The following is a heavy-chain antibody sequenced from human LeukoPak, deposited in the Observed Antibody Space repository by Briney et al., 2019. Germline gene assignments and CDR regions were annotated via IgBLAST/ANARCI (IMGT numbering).Heavy chain of an antibody. CDR1: GYTFTSYG. J-gene: IGHJ4*02. CDR3: ARDRTYYYDSSGSGFDY. V-gene: IGHV1-2*02. D-gene: IGHD3-22*01. CDR2: INPNSGGT. Sequence: ASVKVSCKASGYTFTSYGISWVRQAPGQGLEWMGWINPNSGGTNYAQKFQGRVTMTRDTSISTAYMELSRLRSDDTAVYYCARDRTYYYDSSGSGFDYWGQGTLVTVSS.